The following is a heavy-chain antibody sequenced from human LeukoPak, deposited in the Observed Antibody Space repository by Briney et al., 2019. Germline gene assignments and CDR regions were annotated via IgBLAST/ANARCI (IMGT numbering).Heavy chain of an antibody. V-gene: IGHV4-31*03. CDR2: IYYSGST. CDR1: GGSISSGGYY. D-gene: IGHD3-10*01. CDR3: ARVRDYYGSGSYWGYNWFDP. Sequence: PSQTLSLTCTVSGGSISSGGYYWSWIRQHPGKGLEWIGYIYYSGSTYYNPSLKSRVSISVDTSKNQFSLKLSSVTAADTAVYYCARVRDYYGSGSYWGYNWFDPWGQGTLVTVSS. J-gene: IGHJ5*02.